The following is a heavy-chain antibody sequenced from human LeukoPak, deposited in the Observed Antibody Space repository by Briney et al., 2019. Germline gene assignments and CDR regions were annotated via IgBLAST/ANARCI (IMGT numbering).Heavy chain of an antibody. Sequence: GGSLRLSCAASGFTFSNYWMNWVRQPPGKGLEWVANIKQDGSETYYVDSVKGRFTISRDNSKNTLYLQMNSLRAEDTAVYYCAKDYKLSAVTTPVYFQHWGQGTLVTVSS. CDR3: AKDYKLSAVTTPVYFQH. V-gene: IGHV3-7*01. CDR2: IKQDGSET. J-gene: IGHJ1*01. CDR1: GFTFSNYW. D-gene: IGHD4-11*01.